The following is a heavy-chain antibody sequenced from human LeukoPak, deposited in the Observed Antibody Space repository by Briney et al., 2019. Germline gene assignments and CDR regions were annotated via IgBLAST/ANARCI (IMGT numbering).Heavy chain of an antibody. J-gene: IGHJ4*02. D-gene: IGHD3-22*01. CDR3: ARGSYYYDSSGRLFDY. Sequence: SETLSLTCTVSGGSISSYYWSWIRQPAGKGLEWIGRIYTSGSTNYNPSLKSRVTTSVDTSKNQFSLKLSSVTAADTAVYYCARGSYYYDSSGRLFDYWGQGTLVTVSS. V-gene: IGHV4-4*07. CDR2: IYTSGST. CDR1: GGSISSYY.